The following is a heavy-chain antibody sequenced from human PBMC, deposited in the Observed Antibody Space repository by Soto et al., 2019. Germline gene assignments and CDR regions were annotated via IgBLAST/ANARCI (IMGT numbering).Heavy chain of an antibody. CDR3: ARPMVYYYGMDV. V-gene: IGHV1-69*13. D-gene: IGHD3-10*01. Sequence: SVKVSCKASGGTFSSYAISWVRQAPGQGLEWMGGIIPIFGTANYAQKFQGRVTITADESTSTAYMELSSLRSEDTAVYYCARPMVYYYGMDVWGQGTTVTVSS. CDR2: IIPIFGTA. J-gene: IGHJ6*02. CDR1: GGTFSSYA.